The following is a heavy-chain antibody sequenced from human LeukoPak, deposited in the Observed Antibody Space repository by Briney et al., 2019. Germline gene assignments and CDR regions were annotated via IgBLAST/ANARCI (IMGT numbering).Heavy chain of an antibody. Sequence: PSETLSLTCTVSGGSISSSSYYWGWIRQPPGKGLEYIGSIYSSGNTYYNPSLKSRVTISVDTFKNQFSLKLSSVTAADTAVYYCARHLGSGWYYFDYWGQGTLVTVSS. CDR3: ARHLGSGWYYFDY. CDR2: IYSSGNT. J-gene: IGHJ4*02. CDR1: GGSISSSSYY. V-gene: IGHV4-39*01. D-gene: IGHD6-19*01.